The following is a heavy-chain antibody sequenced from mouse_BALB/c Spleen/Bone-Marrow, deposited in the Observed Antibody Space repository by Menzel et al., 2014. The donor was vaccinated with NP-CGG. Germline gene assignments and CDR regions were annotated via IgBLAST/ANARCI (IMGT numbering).Heavy chain of an antibody. CDR3: ARRYDYGYGPFAY. V-gene: IGHV5-12-2*01. J-gene: IGHJ3*01. D-gene: IGHD1-2*01. CDR2: ISNGGGST. Sequence: EVKLMESGGGLVQPGGSLKLSCAASGFTFSSYTMSWVRQTPEKRLEWVAYISNGGGSTYYPDTVKGRFTISRDNAKNTLYLQMSSLKSEDTAMYYCARRYDYGYGPFAYWGQGTLVTVSA. CDR1: GFTFSSYT.